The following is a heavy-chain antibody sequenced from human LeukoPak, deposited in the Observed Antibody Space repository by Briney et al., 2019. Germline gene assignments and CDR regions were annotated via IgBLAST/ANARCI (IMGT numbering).Heavy chain of an antibody. CDR3: AIDGRGGIREAGIG. Sequence: SETLSLTRTVSGGSISSSPYFWVWIRQPPGKGLEWIGSISYSGSTYYKPSLNGRVTISEDTSKKQSSLNLSSVTAADTAVYYCAIDGRGGIREAGIGWGQGTTVTVSS. V-gene: IGHV4-39*01. D-gene: IGHD1-14*01. CDR2: ISYSGST. J-gene: IGHJ4*02. CDR1: GGSISSSPYF.